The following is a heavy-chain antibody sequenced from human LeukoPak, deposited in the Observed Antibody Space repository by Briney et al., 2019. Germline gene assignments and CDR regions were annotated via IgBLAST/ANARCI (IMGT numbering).Heavy chain of an antibody. J-gene: IGHJ4*02. V-gene: IGHV3-23*01. D-gene: IGHD3-10*01. Sequence: GGSLRLSCAVSGITLSNYGMSWVRQAPGKGLEWVAGISGSAGGTYYADSVKGRFTISRDNANNTLYLQLNNLRAEDTAVYFCAKRGVIRVILVGFHKEANYFDSRGQGALVTVSS. CDR3: AKRGVIRVILVGFHKEANYFDS. CDR2: ISGSAGGT. CDR1: GITLSNYG.